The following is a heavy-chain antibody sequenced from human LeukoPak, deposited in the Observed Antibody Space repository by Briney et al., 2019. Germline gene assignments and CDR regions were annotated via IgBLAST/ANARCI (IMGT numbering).Heavy chain of an antibody. CDR2: ISWNSGSI. D-gene: IGHD5-18*01. Sequence: GGSLRLSCAASGFTFDDCAMHWVRQAPGKGLEWVSGISWNSGSIGYADSVKGRFTISRDNAKNSLYLQMNSLRAEDTALYYCAKVRGYSYGYFDYWGQGTLVTASS. V-gene: IGHV3-9*01. CDR3: AKVRGYSYGYFDY. CDR1: GFTFDDCA. J-gene: IGHJ4*02.